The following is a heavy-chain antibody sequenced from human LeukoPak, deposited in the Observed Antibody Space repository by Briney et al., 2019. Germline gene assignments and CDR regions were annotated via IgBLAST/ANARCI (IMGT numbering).Heavy chain of an antibody. CDR2: ISGSGGST. V-gene: IGHV3-23*01. Sequence: GGSLRLSCAASGFTFSSYAMSWVRQAPGKGLEWVSGISGSGGSTYYADSVKGRFTISRDNPKNTLYLQMNSLRAEDTAVYYCAKDRGAGSYYWGQGTLVTVSS. CDR1: GFTFSSYA. J-gene: IGHJ4*02. CDR3: AKDRGAGSYY. D-gene: IGHD3-10*01.